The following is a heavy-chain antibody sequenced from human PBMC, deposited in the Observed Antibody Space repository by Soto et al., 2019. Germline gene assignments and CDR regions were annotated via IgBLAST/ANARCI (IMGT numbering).Heavy chain of an antibody. V-gene: IGHV3-23*04. J-gene: IGHJ4*02. CDR2: ISGSDGKT. CDR1: GFSFASFA. D-gene: IGHD3-3*01. Sequence: DVRLAESGGGLVQPGGSLRLSCTTSGFSFASFAMTWVRQAPGKGLEWVATISGSDGKTYYADSVKGRFSISRDTSRNTLYIKMNSLRADDTPIYSCAKWSYLDSWGKGTRVTVSS. CDR3: AKWSYLDS.